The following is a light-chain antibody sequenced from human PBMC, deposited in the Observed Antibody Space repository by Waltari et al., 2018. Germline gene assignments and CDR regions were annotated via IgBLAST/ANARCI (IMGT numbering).Light chain of an antibody. CDR3: QQYGDSLFT. Sequence: EIVLTPSPGTLSLSPGDRATLSCRASQSVISTYLAWYQQKPGQAPRLLIYATSIRATGIPDRFSGSGSGTDFTLTISRLEPEDFAVYYCQQYGDSLFTFGPGTKVDIK. J-gene: IGKJ3*01. CDR1: QSVISTY. V-gene: IGKV3-20*01. CDR2: ATS.